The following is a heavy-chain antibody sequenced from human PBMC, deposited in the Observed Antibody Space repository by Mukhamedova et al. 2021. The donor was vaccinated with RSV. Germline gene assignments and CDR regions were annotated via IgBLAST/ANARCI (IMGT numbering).Heavy chain of an antibody. CDR2: ISYDGSNK. CDR3: ARDSGRGYVDYYYYGRAV. CDR1: SSYA. D-gene: IGHD3-10*01. V-gene: IGHV3-30*04. J-gene: IGHJ6*01. Sequence: SSYAMHWVRQAPGKGLEWVAVISYDGSNKYYADSVKGRFTISRDNSKNPLYLQMNSLRAEDTAVYNGARDSGRGYVDYYYYGRAV.